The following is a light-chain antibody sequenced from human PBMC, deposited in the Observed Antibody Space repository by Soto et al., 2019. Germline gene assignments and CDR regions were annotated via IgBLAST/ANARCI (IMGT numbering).Light chain of an antibody. J-gene: IGKJ1*01. CDR2: GAS. V-gene: IGKV3-15*01. CDR1: QSISSN. CDR3: QQYNSYPRT. Sequence: ELVMTQSQTTLTVSPGKRATLSCRASQSISSNLAWYQQKPGQAPRLFIYGASTRATGIPARFSGSGSGTEFTLTISSLQSEDFAVYYCQQYNSYPRTFGQGTKVDIK.